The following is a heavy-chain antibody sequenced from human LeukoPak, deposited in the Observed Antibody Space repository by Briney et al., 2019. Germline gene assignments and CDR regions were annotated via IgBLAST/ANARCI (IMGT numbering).Heavy chain of an antibody. D-gene: IGHD6-6*01. Sequence: SQTLSLTCTVSGSSISSGGYYWSWIRQPPGKGLEWIGYIYHSGSTYYNPSLKSRVTISVDRSKNQFSLKLSSVTAADTAVYYCARSSVFDYWGQGTLVTVSS. CDR1: GSSISSGGYY. V-gene: IGHV4-30-2*01. CDR3: ARSSVFDY. J-gene: IGHJ4*02. CDR2: IYHSGST.